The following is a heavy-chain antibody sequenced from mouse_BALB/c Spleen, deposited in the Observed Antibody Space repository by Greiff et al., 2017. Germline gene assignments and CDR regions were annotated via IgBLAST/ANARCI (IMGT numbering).Heavy chain of an antibody. J-gene: IGHJ1*01. CDR2: ISYSGST. CDR3: AREDYGSSRWYFDV. Sequence: EVKLMESGPGLVKPSQSLSLTCTVTGYSITSDYAWNWIRQFPGNKLEWMGYISYSGSTSYNPSLKSRISITRDTSKNQFFLQLNSVTTEDTATYYCAREDYGSSRWYFDVWGAGTTVTVSS. D-gene: IGHD1-1*01. V-gene: IGHV3-2*02. CDR1: GYSITSDYA.